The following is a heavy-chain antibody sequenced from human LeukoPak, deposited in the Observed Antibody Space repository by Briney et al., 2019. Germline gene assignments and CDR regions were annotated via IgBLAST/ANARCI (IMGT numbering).Heavy chain of an antibody. CDR1: GFTFSSYG. CDR2: IRYDGSNK. V-gene: IGHV3-30*02. CDR3: AKDSIVVVVAAFFDY. J-gene: IGHJ4*02. Sequence: PGGSLRLSCAASGFTFSSYGMHWVRQAPGKGLEWVAFIRYDGSNKYYADSVKGRFTISRDNSKNTLYLQMNSLRAEDTAVYYCAKDSIVVVVAAFFDYWGQGTLVTVSS. D-gene: IGHD2-15*01.